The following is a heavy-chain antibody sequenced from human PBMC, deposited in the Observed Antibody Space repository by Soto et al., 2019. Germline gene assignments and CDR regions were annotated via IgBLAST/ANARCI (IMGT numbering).Heavy chain of an antibody. Sequence: GASVKVSCKASGYTFTSYGISWVRQAPGQGLEWMGWISAYNGNTNYAQKLQGRVTMTTDTSTSTAYMELRSLRSDDTAVYYCAALQLWFRGQPNWFDPWGQGTLVTVSS. CDR3: AALQLWFRGQPNWFDP. CDR1: GYTFTSYG. D-gene: IGHD5-18*01. J-gene: IGHJ5*02. V-gene: IGHV1-18*01. CDR2: ISAYNGNT.